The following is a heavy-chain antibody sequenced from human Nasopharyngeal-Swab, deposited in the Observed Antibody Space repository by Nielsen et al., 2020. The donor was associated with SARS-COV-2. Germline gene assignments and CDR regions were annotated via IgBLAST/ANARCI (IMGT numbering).Heavy chain of an antibody. CDR1: GFTFSSYG. Sequence: GGSLRLSCAASGFTFSSYGMHWVRQAPGKGLEWVAVISYDGSNKYYADSVKGRFTISRDNSKNTLYLQMNSLRAEDTAVYYCARGYYDTSGFYPFEYFQNWGRGTLVTVSS. CDR2: ISYDGSNK. J-gene: IGHJ1*01. V-gene: IGHV3-30*03. D-gene: IGHD3-22*01. CDR3: ARGYYDTSGFYPFEYFQN.